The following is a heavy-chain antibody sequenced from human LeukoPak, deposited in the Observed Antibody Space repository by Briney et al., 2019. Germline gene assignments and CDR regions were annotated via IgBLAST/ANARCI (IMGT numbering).Heavy chain of an antibody. D-gene: IGHD5-12*01. CDR3: ASRSGF. CDR2: ISSSGTYT. CDR1: GFTFSDYY. V-gene: IGHV3-11*03. Sequence: PGGSLRLSCAASGFTFSDYYMSWLRQAPGKGLEWVSYISSSGTYTNYADSVKGRFSISRDNAKNSLYLQMNRLRAEDTAVYYCASRSGFWGQGTLVTVSS. J-gene: IGHJ4*02.